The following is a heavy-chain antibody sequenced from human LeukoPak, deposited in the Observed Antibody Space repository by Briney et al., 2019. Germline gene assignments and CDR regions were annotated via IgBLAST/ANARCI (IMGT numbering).Heavy chain of an antibody. J-gene: IGHJ4*02. D-gene: IGHD3-3*01. V-gene: IGHV3-30-3*01. Sequence: GGSLRLSCAASGFTFSSYAMHWVRQAPGKGLEWVAVISYDGSNKYYADSVKGRFTISRDNSKNTLCLQMNSLRAEDTAVYYCAQVSRRFLEWESDNYWGQGALVTVSS. CDR1: GFTFSSYA. CDR2: ISYDGSNK. CDR3: AQVSRRFLEWESDNY.